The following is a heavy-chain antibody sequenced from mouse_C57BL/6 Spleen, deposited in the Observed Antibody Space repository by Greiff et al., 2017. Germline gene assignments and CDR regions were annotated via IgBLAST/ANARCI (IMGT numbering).Heavy chain of an antibody. CDR1: GFNIKDYY. CDR3: TTTVIYYGNYRDFAY. CDR2: IDPEDGDT. J-gene: IGHJ3*01. D-gene: IGHD2-1*01. Sequence: EVQLQQSGAELVRPGASVKLSCTASGFNIKDYYMHWVKQRPEQGLEWIGRIDPEDGDTEYAPKFQGKATMTADTSSNTAYLQLSSLTSEDTAVYYCTTTVIYYGNYRDFAYWGQGTLVTVSA. V-gene: IGHV14-1*01.